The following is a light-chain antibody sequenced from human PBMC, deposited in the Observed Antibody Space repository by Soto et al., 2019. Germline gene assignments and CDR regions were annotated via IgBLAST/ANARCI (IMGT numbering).Light chain of an antibody. Sequence: QSVLTQPPSVSGTPGHKVSISCSGSTSNLGGNTVNWYQQLPGTAPKLRIYTNNQRTSGVPDRFSGSKSGTSASLAISVLRSEDEADFYCAAWDASLNAVVFGGGTKVTVL. J-gene: IGLJ2*01. CDR2: TNN. V-gene: IGLV1-44*01. CDR3: AAWDASLNAVV. CDR1: TSNLGGNT.